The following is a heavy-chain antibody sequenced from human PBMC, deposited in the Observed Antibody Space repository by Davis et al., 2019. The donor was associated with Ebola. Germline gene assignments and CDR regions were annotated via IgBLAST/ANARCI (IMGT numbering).Heavy chain of an antibody. V-gene: IGHV3-23*01. CDR3: AKGYTSGWFPWFDP. D-gene: IGHD6-19*01. J-gene: IGHJ5*02. CDR1: GFTFDDYA. CDR2: ISGSGGST. Sequence: GGSLRLSCAASGFTFDDYAMHWVRQAPGKGLEWVSGISGSGGSTYYADSVKGRFTISRDNSKNTLYLQMNSLRAEDTAVYYCAKGYTSGWFPWFDPWGQGTLVTVSS.